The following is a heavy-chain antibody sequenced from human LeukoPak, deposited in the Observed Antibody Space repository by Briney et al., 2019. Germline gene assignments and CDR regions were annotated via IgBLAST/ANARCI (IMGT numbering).Heavy chain of an antibody. V-gene: IGHV4-39*01. Sequence: SETLSLTCTVSGGSISSSSYYWGWIRQPPGKGLEWIGSIYYSGSTYYNPSLKSRVTISVDTSKNQFSLKLSSVTAADTAVYYCARPYCHSTNCYKFDAFDIWGQGTMVTVSS. CDR1: GGSISSSSYY. CDR3: ARPYCHSTNCYKFDAFDI. J-gene: IGHJ3*02. CDR2: IYYSGST. D-gene: IGHD2-2*02.